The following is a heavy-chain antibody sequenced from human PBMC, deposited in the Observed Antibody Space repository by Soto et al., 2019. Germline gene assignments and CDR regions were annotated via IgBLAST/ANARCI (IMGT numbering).Heavy chain of an antibody. CDR1: GFTFSTYA. Sequence: EVQVLESGGGLVQPGGSLRLSCVTSGFTFSTYAMTWVRQAPGKGLEWVSAISASGGTTYYADSVKARFTISRDNSKNTLYLQMNSLRADDMAIYYCAAQAAGTYYPWDYWGQGTLVTVSS. CDR3: AAQAAGTYYPWDY. D-gene: IGHD1-26*01. J-gene: IGHJ4*02. V-gene: IGHV3-23*01. CDR2: ISASGGTT.